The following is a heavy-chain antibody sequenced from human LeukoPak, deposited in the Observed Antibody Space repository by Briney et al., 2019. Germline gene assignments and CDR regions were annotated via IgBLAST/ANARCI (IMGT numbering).Heavy chain of an antibody. V-gene: IGHV4-4*07. J-gene: IGHJ4*02. CDR2: IYTSGST. CDR1: GGSISSYY. CDR3: ARAYSYGSKGRTYYFDY. Sequence: SETLSLTCTVSGGSISSYYWSWIRQPAGKGLEWIGRIYTSGSTNYNPSLKSRVTMSVDTSKNQFSLKLSSVTAADTAVYYCARAYSYGSKGRTYYFDYWGQGTLVTVSS. D-gene: IGHD5-18*01.